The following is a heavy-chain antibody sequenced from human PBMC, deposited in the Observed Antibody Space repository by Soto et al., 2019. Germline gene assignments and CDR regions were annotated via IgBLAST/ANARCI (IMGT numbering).Heavy chain of an antibody. Sequence: QVRLVQSGAEVKKPGASVKLSCKASGYTFTTYAVHWVRQAPGQSLEWMGWINAGNGNTKYSQKFQDRVTLSIDTSASAAYMELNSLTSEDTAIYYCARDSAQLRGFWFDPWGQGALVTASS. CDR3: ARDSAQLRGFWFDP. J-gene: IGHJ5*02. CDR1: GYTFTTYA. V-gene: IGHV1-3*01. CDR2: INAGNGNT. D-gene: IGHD3-10*01.